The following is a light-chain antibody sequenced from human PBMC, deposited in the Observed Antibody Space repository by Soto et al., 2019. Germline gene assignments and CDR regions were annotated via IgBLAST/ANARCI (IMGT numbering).Light chain of an antibody. CDR2: EVT. Sequence: QSVLAQPASVSGCPGQSITISCTGTSTDVNGHDYVSWYQQHPGKAPKVIIYEVTNRPSGISNRFSGSKSGNTASLTISGLQAEDEADYHCCSYTSGTSVFGTGTKVTVL. CDR3: CSYTSGTSV. V-gene: IGLV2-14*01. CDR1: STDVNGHDY. J-gene: IGLJ1*01.